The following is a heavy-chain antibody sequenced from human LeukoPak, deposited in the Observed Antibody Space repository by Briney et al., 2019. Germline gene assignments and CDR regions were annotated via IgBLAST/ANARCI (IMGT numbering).Heavy chain of an antibody. V-gene: IGHV1-18*01. D-gene: IGHD4-4*01. CDR1: GYTFTSYD. J-gene: IGHJ6*02. CDR3: ARDGYSNYGPPHYGMDV. Sequence: ASVKVSCKASGYTFTSYDINWVRQATGQGLEWMGWISAYNGNTNYAQKLQGRVTMTTDTSTSTAYMELRSLRSDDTAVYYCARDGYSNYGPPHYGMDVWGQGTTVTVSS. CDR2: ISAYNGNT.